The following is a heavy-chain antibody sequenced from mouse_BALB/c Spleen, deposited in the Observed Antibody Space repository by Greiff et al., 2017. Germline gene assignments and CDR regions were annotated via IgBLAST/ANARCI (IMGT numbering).Heavy chain of an antibody. D-gene: IGHD3-1*01. Sequence: EVQVVESGGGLVQPGGSLKLSCAASGFTFSSYGMSWVRQTPDKRLELVATINSNGGSTYYPDSVKGRFTISRDNAKNTLYLQMSSLKSEDTAMYYCARDLGDYWGQGTTLTVSS. V-gene: IGHV5-6-3*01. CDR3: ARDLGDY. J-gene: IGHJ2*01. CDR1: GFTFSSYG. CDR2: INSNGGST.